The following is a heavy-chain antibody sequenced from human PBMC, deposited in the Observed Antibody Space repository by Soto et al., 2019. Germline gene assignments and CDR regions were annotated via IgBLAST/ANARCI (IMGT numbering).Heavy chain of an antibody. CDR2: IYYSGST. CDR3: ARGDRYSSGWYFDY. V-gene: IGHV4-30-4*01. J-gene: IGHJ4*02. CDR1: GGSISSGDYY. D-gene: IGHD6-19*01. Sequence: SETLSLTCTVSGGSISSGDYYWSWIRQPPGKGLEWIGYIYYSGSTYYNPSLKSRVTISVDTSKNQFSLKLSSVTAADTAVYYCARGDRYSSGWYFDYWGQGTLVTVSS.